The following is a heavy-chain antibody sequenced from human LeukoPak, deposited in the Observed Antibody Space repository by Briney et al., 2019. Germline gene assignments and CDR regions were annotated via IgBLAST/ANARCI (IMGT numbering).Heavy chain of an antibody. J-gene: IGHJ2*01. D-gene: IGHD6-13*01. CDR3: ARVYYSSSYDYWYFDL. CDR1: GGSISSYY. CDR2: ISTSGST. Sequence: SETLSLTCTVSGGSISSYYWSWIRQPAGKGLESIGHISTSGSTNYNPSLKSRVTISVDTSKNQFSLKLTSLTAADTAVYYCARVYYSSSYDYWYFDLWGRGTLVTVSS. V-gene: IGHV4-4*07.